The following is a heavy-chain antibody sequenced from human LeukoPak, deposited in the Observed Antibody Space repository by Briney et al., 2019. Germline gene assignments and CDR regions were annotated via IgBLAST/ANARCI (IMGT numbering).Heavy chain of an antibody. CDR3: ARWVHGPGY. D-gene: IGHD1-26*01. CDR1: GFTLSSYS. Sequence: KPGGSLRLSCAASGFTLSSYSMHWVRQAPGKGLEWVSSISSSSSYIYYADSVKGRLTISRDNAKHSLYLQMNSLRAEDTAVYYCARWVHGPGYWGQGTLVTVSS. J-gene: IGHJ4*02. CDR2: ISSSSSYI. V-gene: IGHV3-21*01.